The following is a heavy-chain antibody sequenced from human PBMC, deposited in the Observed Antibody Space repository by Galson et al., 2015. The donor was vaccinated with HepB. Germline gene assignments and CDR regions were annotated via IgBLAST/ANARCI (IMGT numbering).Heavy chain of an antibody. CDR1: GGTFSSYA. Sequence: SVKVSCKASGGTFSSYAISWVRQAPGQGLEWMGRIIPILGIANYAQKFQGRVTITADKSTSTAYMELSSLRSEDTAVYYCARDRAQGGVGATPWAYWGQGTLVTVSS. CDR3: ARDRAQGGVGATPWAY. J-gene: IGHJ4*02. D-gene: IGHD1-26*01. CDR2: IIPILGIA. V-gene: IGHV1-69*04.